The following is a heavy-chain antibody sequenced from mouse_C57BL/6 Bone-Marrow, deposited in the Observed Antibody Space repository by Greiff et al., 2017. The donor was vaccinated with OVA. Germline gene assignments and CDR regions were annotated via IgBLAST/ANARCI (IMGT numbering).Heavy chain of an antibody. CDR2: IDPSDSET. CDR3: AREGIYYGNWFAY. D-gene: IGHD2-1*01. Sequence: QVQLQQPGAELVRPGSSVKLSCKASGYTFTSYWMHWVTQRPIQGLEWIGNIDPSDSETHSNQKFKDKATLTVDKSSSTAYMQLSSLTSEDSAVYYCAREGIYYGNWFAYWGQGTLVTVSA. V-gene: IGHV1-52*01. CDR1: GYTFTSYW. J-gene: IGHJ3*01.